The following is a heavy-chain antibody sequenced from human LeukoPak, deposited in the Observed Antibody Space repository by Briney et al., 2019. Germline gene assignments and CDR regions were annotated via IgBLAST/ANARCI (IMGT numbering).Heavy chain of an antibody. CDR3: AKDGFRGHCSSTSCPKYYFDY. CDR2: ISGSGGST. D-gene: IGHD2-2*01. V-gene: IGHV3-23*01. J-gene: IGHJ4*02. Sequence: GGSLRLSCAASGFTFSSYAMSWVRQAPGKGLEWVSAISGSGGSTYYADSVKGRFTISRDNSKNTLYLQMNSLRAEDTAVYYCAKDGFRGHCSSTSCPKYYFDYWGQGTLVTVSS. CDR1: GFTFSSYA.